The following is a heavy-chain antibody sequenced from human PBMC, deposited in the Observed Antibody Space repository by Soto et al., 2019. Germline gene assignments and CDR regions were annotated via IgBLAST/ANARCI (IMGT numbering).Heavy chain of an antibody. V-gene: IGHV4-34*01. J-gene: IGHJ5*02. CDR3: ARGRGGYAYNWFDP. CDR1: GGSCSGYY. CDR2: INHSGST. Sequence: SETLSLTCAVYGGSCSGYYWSWIRQPPGKGLEWIGEINHSGSTNYNPSLKSRVTISVDTSKNQFSLKLSSVTAADTAVYYCARGRGGYAYNWFDPWGQGTLVTVSS. D-gene: IGHD5-12*01.